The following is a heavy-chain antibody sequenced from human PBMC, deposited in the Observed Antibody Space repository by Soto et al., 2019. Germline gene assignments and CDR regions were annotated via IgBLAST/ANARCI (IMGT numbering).Heavy chain of an antibody. V-gene: IGHV1-18*01. D-gene: IGHD3-10*01. J-gene: IGHJ5*02. CDR3: AGVWVIMGSEVRGGWFDP. CDR2: ISAYNGNT. CDR1: GYTFTSYG. Sequence: QVQLVQSGAEVKKPGASVKVSCKASGYTFTSYGISWVRQAPGQGLEWMGWISAYNGNTNYAQKLQGRVTMTTDTSTSTAYMELRSLRSDDTAVYYCAGVWVIMGSEVRGGWFDPWGQGTLVTVSS.